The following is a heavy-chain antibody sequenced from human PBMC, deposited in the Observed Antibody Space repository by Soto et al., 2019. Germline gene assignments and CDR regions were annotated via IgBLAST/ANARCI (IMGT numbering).Heavy chain of an antibody. CDR1: GFTFSSYG. CDR3: AKDLHFHLVVAAGAFDI. D-gene: IGHD3-22*01. CDR2: ISYDGSNK. Sequence: QVQLVESGGGVVQPGRSLRLSCAASGFTFSSYGMHWVRQAPGKGLEWVAVISYDGSNKYYADSVKGRFTISRDNSKNXXYLQMNSLRAEDTAVYYCAKDLHFHLVVAAGAFDIWGQGTMVTVSS. J-gene: IGHJ3*02. V-gene: IGHV3-30*18.